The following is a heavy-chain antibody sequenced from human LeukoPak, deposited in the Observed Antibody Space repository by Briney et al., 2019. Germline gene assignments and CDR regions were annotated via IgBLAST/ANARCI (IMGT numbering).Heavy chain of an antibody. V-gene: IGHV4-59*01. J-gene: IGHJ3*02. Sequence: SETLPLTCTVSGDSISTYYWSWIRQPPGKGLEWIAYIDYRGSTTYNPSLRSRVTISVDTSRNQFSLKLYSVTAAGTAVYYCARSRSGYSYDHAAFEIWGQGTMVTVSS. CDR3: ARSRSGYSYDHAAFEI. D-gene: IGHD5-18*01. CDR2: IDYRGST. CDR1: GDSISTYY.